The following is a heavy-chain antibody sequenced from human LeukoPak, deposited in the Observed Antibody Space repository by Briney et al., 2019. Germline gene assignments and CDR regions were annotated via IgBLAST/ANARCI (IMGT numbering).Heavy chain of an antibody. CDR2: INPNRSGT. CDR1: GYTFTGYY. CDR3: ARAPYPIYSTYERARSLLLAY. J-gene: IGHJ4*02. Sequence: ASVKVSCKASGYTFTGYYMHWVRQAPGQGLEWMGWINPNRSGTNYAQKFQGRVTMTRDTSISTAYMELSRLRSDDTAVYYCARAPYPIYSTYERARSLLLAYWGQGTLVTVSS. D-gene: IGHD4-11*01. V-gene: IGHV1-2*02.